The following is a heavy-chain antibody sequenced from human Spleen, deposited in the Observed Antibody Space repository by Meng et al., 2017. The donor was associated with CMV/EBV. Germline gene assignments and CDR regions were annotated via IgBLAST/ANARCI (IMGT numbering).Heavy chain of an antibody. Sequence: GESLKISCEASGFTFSNYAMHWVRQAPGKGLEWVAVISYDGGNKYYADSVTGRFTFSRDNSKNTLYLQMNSLRAEDTAVYYCARGGRYYYYHYGMDVWGQGTTVTVSS. V-gene: IGHV3-30-3*01. CDR2: ISYDGGNK. CDR1: GFTFSNYA. CDR3: ARGGRYYYYHYGMDV. J-gene: IGHJ6*02. D-gene: IGHD1-26*01.